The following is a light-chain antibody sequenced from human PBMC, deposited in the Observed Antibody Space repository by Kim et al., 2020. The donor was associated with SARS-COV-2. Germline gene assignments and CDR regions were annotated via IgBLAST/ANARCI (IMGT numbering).Light chain of an antibody. J-gene: IGLJ3*02. CDR2: AKN. V-gene: IGLV3-19*01. CDR1: GLRTFY. CDR3: NFRDTNSDRWV. Sequence: SSELTQDPAVSVALGQTVRITCQGDGLRTFYASWYQQKPRQTPILLIYAKNRRPSGIPDRFSGSRSGDTASLTITGVQAEDEADYYCNFRDTNSDRWVFGGGTQLTVL.